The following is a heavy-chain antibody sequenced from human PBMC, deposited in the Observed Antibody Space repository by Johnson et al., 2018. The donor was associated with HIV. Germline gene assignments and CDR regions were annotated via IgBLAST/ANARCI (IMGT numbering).Heavy chain of an antibody. D-gene: IGHD1-26*01. J-gene: IGHJ3*01. CDR3: ARVRVGAVDL. CDR1: GFTFSSYG. Sequence: QVQLVESGGGVVQPGRSLRLSCAASGFTFSSYGMHWVRQAPGKGLEWVSIIYSGGSTYYTRSVKGRFTISRDNSKHMLFLQINSLRVEDTAVYYCARVRVGAVDLWGQGTMVPVSS. CDR2: IYSGGST. V-gene: IGHV3-NL1*01.